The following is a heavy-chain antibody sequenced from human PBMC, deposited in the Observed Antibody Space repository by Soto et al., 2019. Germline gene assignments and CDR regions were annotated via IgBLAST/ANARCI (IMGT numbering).Heavy chain of an antibody. V-gene: IGHV3-23*01. D-gene: IGHD6-19*01. CDR3: ASRSSGWYFES. Sequence: EVQLLESGGGLVQPGGSLRLSCAASGFTFSSYAMNWVRQAPGKGLEWVSVISGSGGSTYYAASVKGRFTISRDNSKNTLYLQMNSLRAEDTAVYYCASRSSGWYFESWGQGTLVTVSS. J-gene: IGHJ4*02. CDR1: GFTFSSYA. CDR2: ISGSGGST.